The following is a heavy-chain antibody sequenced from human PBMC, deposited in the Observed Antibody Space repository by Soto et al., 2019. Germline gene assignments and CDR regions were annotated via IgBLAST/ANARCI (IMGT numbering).Heavy chain of an antibody. J-gene: IGHJ5*02. CDR2: INHSGSI. V-gene: IGHV4-34*01. CDR1: GGSFSGYY. D-gene: IGHD2-15*01. Sequence: QVQLQQWGAGLLKPSETLSLTCAVYGGSFSGYYWTWIRQPPGKGLEWMGEINHSGSINYNPSLKTRVTLSVATAKNHFSLKMSSATAADTAVYYCARGSNSVVVVAATNWFDPWGQGTLVTVSS. CDR3: ARGSNSVVVVAATNWFDP.